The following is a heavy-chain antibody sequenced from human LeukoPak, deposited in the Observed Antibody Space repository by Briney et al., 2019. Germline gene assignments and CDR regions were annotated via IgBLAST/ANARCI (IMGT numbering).Heavy chain of an antibody. J-gene: IGHJ4*02. CDR3: ARGRQTYYFDSSGNGPFDY. CDR1: GGSFSGYY. V-gene: IGHV4-34*01. CDR2: INHSGST. Sequence: SETLSLTCAVYGGSFSGYYWSWIRQPPGKGLEWIGEINHSGSTNYNPSLKSRVTISVDTSKNQFSLKLSSVTAADTAVYYCARGRQTYYFDSSGNGPFDYWGQGTLVTVSS. D-gene: IGHD3-22*01.